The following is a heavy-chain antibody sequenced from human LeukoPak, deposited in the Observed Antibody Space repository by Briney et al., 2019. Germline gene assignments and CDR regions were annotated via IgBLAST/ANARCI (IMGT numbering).Heavy chain of an antibody. V-gene: IGHV4-59*12. CDR3: ARDRRILYSLDY. D-gene: IGHD2-8*01. CDR2: IYYSGST. J-gene: IGHJ4*02. Sequence: SETLSLTCTVSGGSISSYYWSWIRQPPGKGLEWIGYIYYSGSTNYNPSLKSRVTISVDTSKNQFSLKLSSVTAADTAVYYCARDRRILYSLDYWGQGTLVTVSS. CDR1: GGSISSYY.